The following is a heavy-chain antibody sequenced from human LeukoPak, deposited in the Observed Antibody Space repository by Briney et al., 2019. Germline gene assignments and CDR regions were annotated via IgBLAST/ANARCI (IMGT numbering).Heavy chain of an antibody. V-gene: IGHV4-30-4*01. D-gene: IGHD5-12*01. CDR3: ARDSSGYGLNDY. CDR2: IHSSGST. Sequence: SETLSLTCTVSGASISSGDYYWSWIRQPPGKGLEWIGYIHSSGSTYYNPSLKSRVTISVDTSGNQISLKLTSVTAADTAVYYCARDSSGYGLNDYWGQGTLVTVS. CDR1: GASISSGDYY. J-gene: IGHJ4*02.